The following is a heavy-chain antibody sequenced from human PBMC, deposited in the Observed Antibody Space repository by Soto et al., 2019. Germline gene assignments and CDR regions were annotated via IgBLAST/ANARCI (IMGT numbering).Heavy chain of an antibody. D-gene: IGHD4-17*01. CDR2: IYYTGHT. J-gene: IGHJ4*02. V-gene: IGHV4-39*02. CDR3: ARENAFGDYGC. CDR1: GGSISSSDYY. Sequence: SETLSLTCTVSGGSISSSDYYWGWIRQPPGKGLEWIGSIYYTGHTYYKPSLKSRVSISVDTSNNQFSLRLSSVTAADTGVYYCARENAFGDYGCWGQGTLVTVSS.